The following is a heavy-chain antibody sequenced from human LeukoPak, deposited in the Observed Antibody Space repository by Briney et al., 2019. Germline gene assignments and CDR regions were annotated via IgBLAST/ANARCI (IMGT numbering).Heavy chain of an antibody. CDR2: IYYSGST. CDR1: GGSISSYY. CDR3: ATVVDKLMVPSYFDY. D-gene: IGHD5-18*01. Sequence: SETLSLTCTVSGGSISSYYWSWIRQPPGKGLEWIGYIYYSGSTNYNPSLKSRVTISVDTSKNQFSLKLNSVTAADTAVYYCATVVDKLMVPSYFDYWGQGTLVTVSS. J-gene: IGHJ4*02. V-gene: IGHV4-59*08.